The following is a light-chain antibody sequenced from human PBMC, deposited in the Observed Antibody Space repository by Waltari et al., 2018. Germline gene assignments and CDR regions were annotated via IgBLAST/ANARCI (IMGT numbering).Light chain of an antibody. J-gene: IGKJ4*01. CDR3: QKYNSAPLT. CDR1: QGITKY. CDR2: GAS. V-gene: IGKV1-27*01. Sequence: DIQMTQSPSSLSASVGDRVTITCRASQGITKYLAWYQQKPGKVPKVLIYGASTLQSGVPSRFSGSGSGTEFTLTITSLQPEDVASYYCQKYNSAPLTFGGGTKVEIK.